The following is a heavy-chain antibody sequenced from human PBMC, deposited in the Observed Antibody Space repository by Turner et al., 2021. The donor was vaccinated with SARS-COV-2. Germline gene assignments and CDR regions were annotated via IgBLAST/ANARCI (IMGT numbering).Heavy chain of an antibody. CDR1: GFIFSSYA. CDR2: ISGSGGRT. CDR3: AKVPPYGDYFDY. V-gene: IGHV3-23*01. J-gene: IGHJ4*02. D-gene: IGHD4-17*01. Sequence: EVQLLESGGGLVQPGGSLRLSCAASGFIFSSYAMSWVRQAPGKGLEWVSAISGSGGRTYYADSVKGRFTISRDNSKNTLYLQMNSLRAEDTAVYYCAKVPPYGDYFDYWGQGTLVTVSS.